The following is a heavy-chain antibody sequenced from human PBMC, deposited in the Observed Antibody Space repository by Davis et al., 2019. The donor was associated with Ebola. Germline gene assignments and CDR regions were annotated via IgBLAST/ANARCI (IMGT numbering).Heavy chain of an antibody. V-gene: IGHV3-74*01. CDR1: GFTFSSYW. Sequence: PGGSLRLSCAASGFTFSSYWMHWVRQAPGKGLVWVSRINSDGSSTSYADSVKGRFTISRDNAKNTLYLQMNSLRAEDTAVYYCARGSFYYGSGSRIIDYWGQGTLVTVSS. D-gene: IGHD3-10*01. CDR3: ARGSFYYGSGSRIIDY. CDR2: INSDGSST. J-gene: IGHJ4*02.